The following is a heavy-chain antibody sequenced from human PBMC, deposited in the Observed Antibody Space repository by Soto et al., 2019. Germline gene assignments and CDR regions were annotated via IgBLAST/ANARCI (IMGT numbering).Heavy chain of an antibody. CDR3: ARDTSSGPDYYYYYGMDV. V-gene: IGHV3-33*01. CDR2: IWYDGSNK. CDR1: GFTFSSYG. D-gene: IGHD6-6*01. Sequence: GGSLRLSCAASGFTFSSYGMHWVRQAPGKGLEWVAVIWYDGSNKYYADSVKGRFTISRDNSKNTLYLQMNSLRAEDTAVYYCARDTSSGPDYYYYYGMDVWGQGTTVTVSS. J-gene: IGHJ6*02.